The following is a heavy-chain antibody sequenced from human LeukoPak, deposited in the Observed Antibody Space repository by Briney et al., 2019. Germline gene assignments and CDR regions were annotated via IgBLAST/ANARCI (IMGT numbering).Heavy chain of an antibody. CDR3: ARDEGIAVAGL. Sequence: ASVKVSCKASGGTFSSYAISWVRQAPGQGLEWMVSMMLLFGTATYAQKFQRRATITTAESTSTAYMALSSRRSEDTAVYYCARDEGIAVAGLWGQGTLVTVSS. V-gene: IGHV1-69*05. CDR1: GGTFSSYA. CDR2: MMLLFGTA. D-gene: IGHD6-19*01. J-gene: IGHJ4*02.